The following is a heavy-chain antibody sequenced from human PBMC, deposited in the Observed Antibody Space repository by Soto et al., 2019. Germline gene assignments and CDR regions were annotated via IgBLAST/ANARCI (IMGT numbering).Heavy chain of an antibody. CDR2: INDSGST. J-gene: IGHJ4*02. CDR3: ARRGLTAYPSLWYY. D-gene: IGHD3-10*01. Sequence: PSETLSLTCAVYGESFSGYYWTWIRQPPGKGLEWIGEINDSGSTNYSPSLKSRVTISVDTSKNQFFLRVTSMTAADTAVYYCARRGLTAYPSLWYYCSQGTLV. CDR1: GESFSGYY. V-gene: IGHV4-34*01.